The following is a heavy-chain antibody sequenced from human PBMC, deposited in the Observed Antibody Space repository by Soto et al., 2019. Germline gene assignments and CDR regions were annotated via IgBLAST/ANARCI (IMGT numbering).Heavy chain of an antibody. V-gene: IGHV1-18*01. D-gene: IGHD4-17*01. CDR1: GYTFSMYG. J-gene: IGHJ4*02. Sequence: QVQLVQSGAEVKKPGASVKVSCKTSGYTFSMYGITWVRQAPGQGLEWLGWISAYNDKTYYAEKLQATASMTTDASKTTAYMEPRSLRTDDTAVYYCARAHRYGDHPPDYWGQGTLVTVAS. CDR2: ISAYNDKT. CDR3: ARAHRYGDHPPDY.